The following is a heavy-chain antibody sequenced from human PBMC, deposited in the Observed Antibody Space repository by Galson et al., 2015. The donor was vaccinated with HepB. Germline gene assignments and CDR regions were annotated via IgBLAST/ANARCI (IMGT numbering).Heavy chain of an antibody. J-gene: IGHJ4*02. Sequence: SVKVSCKASGYTFTTFYMHWVRQAPGQGLEWMGVISPSSGTTSYAQKFLGRVTMTRDTSTSTVHMELSSLRSEDTAVHYCARSLPGYRWLVGAGHYFDYWGQGTLVTVSS. CDR1: GYTFTTFY. D-gene: IGHD6-19*01. CDR2: ISPSSGTT. CDR3: ARSLPGYRWLVGAGHYFDY. V-gene: IGHV1-46*01.